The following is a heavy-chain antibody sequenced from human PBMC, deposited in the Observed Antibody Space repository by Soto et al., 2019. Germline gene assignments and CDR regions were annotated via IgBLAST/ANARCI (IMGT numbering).Heavy chain of an antibody. CDR3: ARGRTVSSIGPLLV. CDR2: VSPKSGNT. D-gene: IGHD1-1*01. J-gene: IGHJ1*01. Sequence: QIQLVQSGAEVKKHGASVKVSCKASGYNFFDYGVSWVRQAPGQGLEWMGWVSPKSGNTDYARKVQGRVTMTTDISTSTASMELRGLISDDTGVYYCARGRTVSSIGPLLVWGQGTLVSVSS. CDR1: GYNFFDYG. V-gene: IGHV1-18*01.